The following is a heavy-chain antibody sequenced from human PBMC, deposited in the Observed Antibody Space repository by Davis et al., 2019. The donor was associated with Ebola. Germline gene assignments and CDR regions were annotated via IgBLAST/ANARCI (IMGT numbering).Heavy chain of an antibody. D-gene: IGHD6-6*01. CDR1: GYSFTSYW. CDR2: IYPGDSDT. Sequence: PGGSLRLSCKGSGYSFTSYWIGWVRQMPGKGLEWMGIIYPGDSDTRYSPSFQGQVTISADKSISTAYLQWSSLKASDTAMYYWARQGREYSSSGGDYWGQGTLVTVSS. V-gene: IGHV5-51*01. J-gene: IGHJ4*02. CDR3: ARQGREYSSSGGDY.